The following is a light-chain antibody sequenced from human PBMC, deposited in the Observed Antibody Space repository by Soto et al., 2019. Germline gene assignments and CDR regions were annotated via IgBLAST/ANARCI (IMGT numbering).Light chain of an antibody. CDR2: GAS. CDR3: QQYNNWART. CDR1: QSVSNN. V-gene: IGKV3-15*01. Sequence: EIVMTQSPATLSVYPGERATLSCRASQSVSNNLAWYQQKPGQAPRLLMYGASTRATGIPARFSGSGSGTEFTLTISSLQSADFAVYCCQQYNNWARTFGQGTKVDI. J-gene: IGKJ1*01.